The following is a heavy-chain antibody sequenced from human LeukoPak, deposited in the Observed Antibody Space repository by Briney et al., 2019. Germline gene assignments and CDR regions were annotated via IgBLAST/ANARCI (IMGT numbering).Heavy chain of an antibody. CDR1: GFTFNCYA. CDR3: ARDWMGSTRLAGDY. D-gene: IGHD2/OR15-2a*01. V-gene: IGHV3-33*01. J-gene: IGHJ4*02. Sequence: PGGSLRLSCSASGFTFNCYAMPTVRQAPGKGLERVAVIGHNRNNKYYADTVKVRFTISRDNSKNTVYLQMNSLRAEDTAVYYCARDWMGSTRLAGDYWGQGTLVTVSS. CDR2: IGHNRNNK.